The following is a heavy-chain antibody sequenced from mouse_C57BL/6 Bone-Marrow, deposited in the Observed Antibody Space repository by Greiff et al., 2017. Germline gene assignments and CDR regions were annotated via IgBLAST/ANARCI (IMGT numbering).Heavy chain of an antibody. V-gene: IGHV1-69*01. CDR2: IDPSDSYT. J-gene: IGHJ4*01. D-gene: IGHD3-2*02. CDR3: ARWGSGDPRSAMDY. Sequence: QVQLQQPGAELVMPGASVKLSCKASGYTFTSYWMHWVKQRPGQGLEWIGEIDPSDSYTNYNQKFKGKSTLPVDKSSSTAYMQLSSLTSEDSAVYYCARWGSGDPRSAMDYWGQGTSVTVSS. CDR1: GYTFTSYW.